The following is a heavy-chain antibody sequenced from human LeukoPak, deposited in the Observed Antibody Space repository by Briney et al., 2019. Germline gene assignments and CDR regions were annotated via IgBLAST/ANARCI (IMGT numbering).Heavy chain of an antibody. D-gene: IGHD6-13*01. J-gene: IGHJ5*02. Sequence: TSETLSLTCAVYGGSFSGYYWSWIRQPPGKGLEWIGEINHSGSTNYNPSLKSRVTISVDTSKNQFSLKLSSVTAADTAVYYCARRRGQQQLAPFTPAPRFDPWGQGTLVTVSS. V-gene: IGHV4-34*01. CDR2: INHSGST. CDR1: GGSFSGYY. CDR3: ARRRGQQQLAPFTPAPRFDP.